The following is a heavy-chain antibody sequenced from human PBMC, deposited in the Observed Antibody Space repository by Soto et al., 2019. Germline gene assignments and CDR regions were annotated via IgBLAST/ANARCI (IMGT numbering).Heavy chain of an antibody. CDR2: INGAGSGT. D-gene: IGHD4-17*01. CDR1: GFTFSNYW. V-gene: IGHV3-74*01. Sequence: EVHVVESGGGLVQPGGSLRLSCAASGFTFSNYWMHWVRQGPGKGLMWVSGINGAGSGTIYADSVEGRFTISRDNAKNTVYLQMSGLRVEDTAVYYCGRAPHYGGNSGPDEYGGQGTLVTVSS. CDR3: GRAPHYGGNSGPDEY. J-gene: IGHJ4*02.